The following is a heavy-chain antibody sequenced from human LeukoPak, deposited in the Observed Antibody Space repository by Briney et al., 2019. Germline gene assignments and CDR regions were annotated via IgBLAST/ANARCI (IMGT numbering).Heavy chain of an antibody. Sequence: PGESLKISCKASGYTFTRYWIGWVRQMPGKGLEWMGIIYPGDSDTRYSPSFQGQITISADKSVSTAYLQWSSLKASDTAMYYCARESYYYGSGSSQRRPSDYWGQGTLVTVSS. CDR3: ARESYYYGSGSSQRRPSDY. D-gene: IGHD3-10*01. CDR2: IYPGDSDT. V-gene: IGHV5-51*03. CDR1: GYTFTRYW. J-gene: IGHJ4*02.